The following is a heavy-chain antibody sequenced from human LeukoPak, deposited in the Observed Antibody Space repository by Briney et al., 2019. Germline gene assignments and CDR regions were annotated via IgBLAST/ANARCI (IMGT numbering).Heavy chain of an antibody. CDR1: GSTFRAYS. Sequence: GGSLRLSCEAPGSTFRAYSMTGVGQAPGKGWEWVSSISSSSSYIYYADSVKGRFTISRDNAKNSLYLQMNSLRAEDTAMYYCARRDTAGTIDYWGQGTLVTVSS. CDR3: ARRDTAGTIDY. CDR2: ISSSSSYI. V-gene: IGHV3-21*01. J-gene: IGHJ4*02. D-gene: IGHD3-16*02.